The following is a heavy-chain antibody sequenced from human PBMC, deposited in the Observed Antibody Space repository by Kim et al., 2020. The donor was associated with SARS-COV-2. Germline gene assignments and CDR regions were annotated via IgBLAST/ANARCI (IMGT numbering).Heavy chain of an antibody. D-gene: IGHD3-10*01. V-gene: IGHV4-30-2*01. CDR1: GGSISSGGYS. J-gene: IGHJ3*02. Sequence: SETLSLTCAVSGGSISSGGYSWSWIRQPPGKGLEWIGYIYHSGSTYYNPSLKSRVTISVDRSKNQFSLKLSSVTAADTAVYYCARDNYYGSGNYYGAFDIWGQGTMVTVSS. CDR3: ARDNYYGSGNYYGAFDI. CDR2: IYHSGST.